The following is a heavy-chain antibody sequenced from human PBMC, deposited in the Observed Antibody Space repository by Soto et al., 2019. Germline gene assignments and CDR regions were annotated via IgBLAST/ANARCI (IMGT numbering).Heavy chain of an antibody. CDR3: AKDLKPGSRWSLGGVEHCMDV. CDR1: GFSFSSYD. Sequence: QVQLVESGGGVVQPGRSLRLSCVGSGFSFSSYDMNWVRQAPGTGLEWVALMSYDGSKKYCGDSVRGRVTISRDNSKNTLYLQMDHLRPEDTAIYYCAKDLKPGSRWSLGGVEHCMDVWGRGTTVSVSS. CDR2: MSYDGSKK. V-gene: IGHV3-30*18. D-gene: IGHD3-16*01. J-gene: IGHJ6*03.